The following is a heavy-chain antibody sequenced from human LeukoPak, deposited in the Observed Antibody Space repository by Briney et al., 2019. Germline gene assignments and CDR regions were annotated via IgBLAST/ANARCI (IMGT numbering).Heavy chain of an antibody. J-gene: IGHJ4*02. Sequence: ASVKVSCKASVYTFTGYYMHWVRQAPGQGLEWMGWINPNSGGTNYAQKFQGRVTITRNTSISTAYMELSGLRSEDTAVYYCARGRSTGYPYYFEYWGQGTLVTVSS. CDR2: INPNSGGT. CDR3: ARGRSTGYPYYFEY. CDR1: VYTFTGYY. D-gene: IGHD5-12*01. V-gene: IGHV1-2*02.